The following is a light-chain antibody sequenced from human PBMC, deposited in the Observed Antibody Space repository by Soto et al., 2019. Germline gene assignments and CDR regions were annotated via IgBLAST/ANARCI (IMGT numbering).Light chain of an antibody. J-gene: IGLJ1*01. Sequence: QSSLTQPPSASGTPGQRVTISCSGGISNIGSNPVYWHQHLPGTAPKLLVYRNNQRPSGVPDRFSDSKSGTSAFLAISGLRSEDEADYYRAAWDDRLSAQVVGKGTKVTVL. V-gene: IGLV1-47*01. CDR1: ISNIGSNP. CDR2: RNN. CDR3: AAWDDRLSAQV.